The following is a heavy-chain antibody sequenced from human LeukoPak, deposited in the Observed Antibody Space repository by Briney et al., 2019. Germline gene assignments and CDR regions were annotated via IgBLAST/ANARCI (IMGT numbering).Heavy chain of an antibody. CDR2: INPKSGVT. V-gene: IGHV1-2*02. D-gene: IGHD3-22*01. J-gene: IGHJ6*02. CDR1: GYTFTGYY. Sequence: ASVKVSCKASGYTFTGYYLHWVRQAPGQGLEWMGWINPKSGVTNYAQKFQGRVTMTRDTSISTAYMELSRLRSDDTAVYYCARVPPRGYYDYYYYYYGMDVWGQGTTVTVSS. CDR3: ARVPPRGYYDYYYYYYGMDV.